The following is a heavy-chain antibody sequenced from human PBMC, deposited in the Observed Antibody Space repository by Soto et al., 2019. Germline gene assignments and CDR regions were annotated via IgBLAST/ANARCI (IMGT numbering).Heavy chain of an antibody. CDR2: IWYDGSNK. J-gene: IGHJ3*02. CDR3: AREVVVPAAIVGLRPNSTGAFDI. V-gene: IGHV3-33*01. D-gene: IGHD2-2*02. Sequence: QVQLVESGGGVVQPGRSLRLSCAASGFTFSSYGMHWVRQAPGKGLEWVAVIWYDGSNKYYADSVKGRFTISRDNSKNTLYLQMNSLRAEDTAVYYCAREVVVPAAIVGLRPNSTGAFDIWGQGTMVTVSS. CDR1: GFTFSSYG.